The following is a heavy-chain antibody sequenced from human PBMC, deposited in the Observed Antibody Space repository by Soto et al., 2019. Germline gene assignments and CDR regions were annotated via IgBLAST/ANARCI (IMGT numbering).Heavy chain of an antibody. Sequence: QVQLQQWGAGLLKPSETLSLTCAVYGGSFSGYYWSWIRQPPGKGLEWIGEINHSGSTNFNPSLKSRVTISVDTSKNQFSLKLSSVTAADTAVYYCARGAGTTRGFASHWGQGTLAPVSS. V-gene: IGHV4-34*01. CDR1: GGSFSGYY. J-gene: IGHJ4*02. CDR2: INHSGST. D-gene: IGHD1-1*01. CDR3: ARGAGTTRGFASH.